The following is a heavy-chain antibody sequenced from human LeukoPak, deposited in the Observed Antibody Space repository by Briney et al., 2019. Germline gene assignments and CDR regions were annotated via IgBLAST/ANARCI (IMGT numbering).Heavy chain of an antibody. D-gene: IGHD6-13*01. Sequence: AGGSLRLSCAASGFTFSSYAMHWVRQAPGKGLEYVSAISSNGDSTYYANSVKGRFTISRDNSKNTLYLQMGSLRAEDMAVYYCARGESEQQLAYFDYWGQGTLVTVSS. CDR1: GFTFSSYA. CDR2: ISSNGDST. J-gene: IGHJ4*02. CDR3: ARGESEQQLAYFDY. V-gene: IGHV3-64*01.